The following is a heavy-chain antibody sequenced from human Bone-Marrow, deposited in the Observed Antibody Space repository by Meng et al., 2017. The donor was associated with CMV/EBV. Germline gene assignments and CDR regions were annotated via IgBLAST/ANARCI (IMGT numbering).Heavy chain of an antibody. Sequence: GGSLRLSCTASGFTFGDYAMSWVRQAPGKGLEWVGFIRSKAYGGTTEYAASVKGRFTISRDDSKSIAYLQMNSLKTEDTAVYYCTRDVVEYYYGMDVWGQGITVTVSS. V-gene: IGHV3-49*04. CDR1: GFTFGDYA. CDR3: TRDVVEYYYGMDV. J-gene: IGHJ6*02. D-gene: IGHD1-1*01. CDR2: IRSKAYGGTT.